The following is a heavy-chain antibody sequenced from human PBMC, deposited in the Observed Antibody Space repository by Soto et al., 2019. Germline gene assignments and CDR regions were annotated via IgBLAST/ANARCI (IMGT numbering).Heavy chain of an antibody. J-gene: IGHJ4*01. CDR2: LYWDDDK. CDR1: GFALSTYHMG. D-gene: IGHD4-17*01. CDR3: AHAGDYVLLTFDH. Sequence: QITLKESGPTLVRPAQTLTLTCDFSGFALSTYHMGVAWIRQPPGKTLEWLALLYWDDDKRYSPSLKDRLAISKDTSNNQVVLTITNIAPGDSATYFCAHAGDYVLLTFDHWGPGTLVTVSS. V-gene: IGHV2-5*02.